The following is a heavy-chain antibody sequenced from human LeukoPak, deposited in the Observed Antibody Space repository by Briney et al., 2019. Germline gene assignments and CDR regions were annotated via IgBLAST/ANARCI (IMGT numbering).Heavy chain of an antibody. CDR3: ARDGTDY. Sequence: GGSLRLSCAASGFTFSTYAMHWVRQAPGKGLEYVSFISSNGGSTYYVNSVKGRFTISRDNSKNTLYLQMGSLRAEDMAVYYCARDGTDYWGQGTLVTVSS. CDR1: GFTFSTYA. J-gene: IGHJ4*02. CDR2: ISSNGGST. D-gene: IGHD1-26*01. V-gene: IGHV3-64*01.